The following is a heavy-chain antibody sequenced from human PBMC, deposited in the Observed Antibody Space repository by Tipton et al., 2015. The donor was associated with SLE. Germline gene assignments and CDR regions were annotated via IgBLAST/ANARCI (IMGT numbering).Heavy chain of an antibody. Sequence: TLSLTCTVSGYSISTHYWSWIRQPPGKGLEWIGYIFYTGSTNYNPSLKSRVTISVDTSKNQFSLKLNSVTAADTAVYYCARGEGIAQDVFDIWGQGTMVTVSS. CDR1: GYSISTHY. D-gene: IGHD6-13*01. V-gene: IGHV4-59*11. CDR3: ARGEGIAQDVFDI. CDR2: IFYTGST. J-gene: IGHJ3*02.